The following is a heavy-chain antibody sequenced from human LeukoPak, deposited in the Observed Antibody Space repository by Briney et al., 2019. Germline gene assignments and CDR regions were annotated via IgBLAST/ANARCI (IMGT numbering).Heavy chain of an antibody. CDR1: GFTFSTYG. CDR2: IDGSGVGT. J-gene: IGHJ1*01. Sequence: GGSLRLSCTASGFTFSTYGMNWVRQAPGKGLEWVSTIDGSGVGTYYADSVKGRFTISRGSSKSTLYLHMNSLRAEDTAVYYCTKGAAAGPKYFQHWGQGTLVTVSS. V-gene: IGHV3-23*01. D-gene: IGHD6-13*01. CDR3: TKGAAAGPKYFQH.